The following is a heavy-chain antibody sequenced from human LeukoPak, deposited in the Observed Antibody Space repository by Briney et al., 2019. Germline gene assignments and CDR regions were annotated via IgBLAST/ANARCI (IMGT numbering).Heavy chain of an antibody. J-gene: IGHJ4*02. CDR1: GYTFTDYY. D-gene: IGHD6-19*01. Sequence: ASVKVSCEASGYTFTDYYMHWVRQAPGQGLEWMGWINPNSGGTTYAQKFQGRVTVTRDTSISTAYMELSRLRSDDTAVYYCARVATIAVAGTVPDYFNYWGQGTPVTVSS. V-gene: IGHV1-2*02. CDR2: INPNSGGT. CDR3: ARVATIAVAGTVPDYFNY.